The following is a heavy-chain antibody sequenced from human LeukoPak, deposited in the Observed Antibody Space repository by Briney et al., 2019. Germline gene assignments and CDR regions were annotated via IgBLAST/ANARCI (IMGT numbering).Heavy chain of an antibody. CDR3: ARDGPGAVAGFDY. Sequence: PSETLSLTCAVYGGSFSGYYWSWIRQPPGKGLEWIGEINHSGSTNYNPSLKSRVTISVDTSKNQFSLKLSSVTAADTAVYYCARDGPGAVAGFDYWGQGTLVTVSS. J-gene: IGHJ4*02. CDR2: INHSGST. D-gene: IGHD6-19*01. V-gene: IGHV4-34*01. CDR1: GGSFSGYY.